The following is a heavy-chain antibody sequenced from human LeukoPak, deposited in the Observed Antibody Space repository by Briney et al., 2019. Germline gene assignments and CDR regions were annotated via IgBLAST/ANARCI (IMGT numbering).Heavy chain of an antibody. J-gene: IGHJ3*02. Sequence: GESLKISCKGSGYSFTSYWIGWVRPMPRKGREWMGFIYPGDSDPRYSPSFQGQVTISADKSISTAYLQWSSLKASDTAMYYCARHRAAYSLRAFDIWGQGTMVTVSS. CDR1: GYSFTSYW. CDR2: IYPGDSDP. CDR3: ARHRAAYSLRAFDI. V-gene: IGHV5-51*01. D-gene: IGHD6-13*01.